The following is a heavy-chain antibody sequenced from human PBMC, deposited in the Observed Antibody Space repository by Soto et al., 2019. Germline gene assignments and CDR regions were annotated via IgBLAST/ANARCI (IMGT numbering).Heavy chain of an antibody. Sequence: GGSLRLSCAASGFTFSSYAMSWDRQAPGKGLEWVSAISGSGGSTYYADSVKGRFTISRDNSKNTLYLQMNSLRAEDTAVYYCAKVLEGSSWYNLGYWGQGTLVTVSS. D-gene: IGHD6-13*01. V-gene: IGHV3-23*01. CDR3: AKVLEGSSWYNLGY. CDR1: GFTFSSYA. J-gene: IGHJ4*02. CDR2: ISGSGGST.